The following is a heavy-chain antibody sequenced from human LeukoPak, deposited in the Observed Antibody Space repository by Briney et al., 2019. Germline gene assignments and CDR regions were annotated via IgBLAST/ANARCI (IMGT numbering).Heavy chain of an antibody. CDR2: IRGKANSYAT. V-gene: IGHV3-73*01. D-gene: IGHD2-15*01. Sequence: PGGSLRLSCAASGFTFSGSAMHWVRQASGKGLEWVGRIRGKANSYATAYAASVKGRFTISRDDSKNTAYLQMNSLKTEDTAVYYCTRHDGCSGGSCYPDDVFDIWGQGTMVTVSS. CDR1: GFTFSGSA. CDR3: TRHDGCSGGSCYPDDVFDI. J-gene: IGHJ3*02.